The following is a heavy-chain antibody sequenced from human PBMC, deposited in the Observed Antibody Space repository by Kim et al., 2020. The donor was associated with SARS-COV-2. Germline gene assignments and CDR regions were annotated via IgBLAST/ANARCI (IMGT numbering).Heavy chain of an antibody. V-gene: IGHV4-61*01. CDR3: ARDQYYGSGSYYEYGDGCDP. CDR2: IYYSGST. Sequence: SETLSLTCTVSGGSVSSGSYYWSWIRQPPGKGLEWIGYIYYSGSTNYNPSLKSRVTISVDTSKNQFSLKLSSVTAADTAVYYCARDQYYGSGSYYEYGDGCDPWGQGTLVTVSS. CDR1: GGSVSSGSYY. D-gene: IGHD3-10*01. J-gene: IGHJ5*02.